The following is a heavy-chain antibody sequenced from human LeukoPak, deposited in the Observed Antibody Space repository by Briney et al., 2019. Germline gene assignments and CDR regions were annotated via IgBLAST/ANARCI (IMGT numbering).Heavy chain of an antibody. V-gene: IGHV3-23*01. Sequence: GGSLRLSCAASGFTFSSYGMSWVRQAPGKGLEWVSAISGSGGSTYYADSVKGRFTISRDNSKNTLYLQMNSLRAEDTAVYYCAKDRIAAALAPYYFDYWGQGTRVTVSS. CDR2: ISGSGGST. D-gene: IGHD6-13*01. CDR3: AKDRIAAALAPYYFDY. CDR1: GFTFSSYG. J-gene: IGHJ4*02.